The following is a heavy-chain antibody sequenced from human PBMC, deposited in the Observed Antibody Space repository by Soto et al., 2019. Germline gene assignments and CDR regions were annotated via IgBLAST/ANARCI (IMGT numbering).Heavy chain of an antibody. CDR1: GFTFSTSW. CDR3: AGLDSALPVVTVVVQDV. Sequence: EVQLVESGGALVQPGGPLRLSCEASGFTFSTSWMNWARQAPGTGLVWVSRISPDGSDTSYADSVKGRFTISRDNAKNTLYLQMNSLRAEDTAGYYCAGLDSALPVVTVVVQDVWGLGTLVTVSS. CDR2: ISPDGSDT. V-gene: IGHV3-74*01. D-gene: IGHD2-21*01. J-gene: IGHJ4*02.